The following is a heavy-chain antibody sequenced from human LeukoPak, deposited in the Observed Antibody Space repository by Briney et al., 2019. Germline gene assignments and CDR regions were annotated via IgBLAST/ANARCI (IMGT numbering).Heavy chain of an antibody. CDR1: GFTFSSYA. CDR3: AKTYGSGILPADY. V-gene: IGHV3-23*01. Sequence: GGSLRLSCAASGFTFSSYAMSWVRQAPGKGLEWVSSISSNGGSTYYADSVKGRFTISRDYSKNTLYLQMNSLRAEDTAVYYCAKTYGSGILPADYWGQGTLLTASS. CDR2: ISSNGGST. D-gene: IGHD3-10*01. J-gene: IGHJ4*02.